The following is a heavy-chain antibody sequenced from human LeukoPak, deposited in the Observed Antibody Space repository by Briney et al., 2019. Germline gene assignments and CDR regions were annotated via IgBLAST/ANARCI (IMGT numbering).Heavy chain of an antibody. Sequence: SQTPSLTCAISGDSVSSNSAAWNWIRQSPSRGLEWLGRTYYRSKWYNDYAVSVKSRITINPDTSKNQFSLQLNSVTPEDTAVYYCARDGITMVRGVIVNYYGMDVWGQGTTVTVSS. CDR3: ARDGITMVRGVIVNYYGMDV. CDR1: GDSVSSNSAA. V-gene: IGHV6-1*01. J-gene: IGHJ6*02. CDR2: TYYRSKWYN. D-gene: IGHD3-10*01.